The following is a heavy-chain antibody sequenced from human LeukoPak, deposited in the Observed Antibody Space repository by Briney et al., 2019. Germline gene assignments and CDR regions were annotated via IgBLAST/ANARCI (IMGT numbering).Heavy chain of an antibody. CDR1: GFTFSSYS. CDR3: AREAAYGDYVEAFDI. Sequence: GGSLRLSCAASGFTFSSYSMNWVRQAPGKGLEWVSSISISSDYIYYADSVRGRFTISRDNAKNSLYLQMNSLRAEDTAVYYCAREAAYGDYVEAFDIWGQGTMVTVSS. J-gene: IGHJ3*02. D-gene: IGHD4-17*01. V-gene: IGHV3-21*01. CDR2: ISISSDYI.